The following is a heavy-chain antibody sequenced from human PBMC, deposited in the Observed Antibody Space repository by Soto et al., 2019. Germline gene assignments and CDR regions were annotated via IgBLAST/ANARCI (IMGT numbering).Heavy chain of an antibody. CDR1: DFTFQNYG. Sequence: EVQLVESGGGVARPGESLRLSCVGSDFTFQNYGMNWVRQFPGKGLEWVCGINWNGATTGCADSVKGRFAVSRDNVKSSIFLQMNSLTPGDTALYYCARGLDVIELWGLGTMVTVSS. CDR2: INWNGATT. J-gene: IGHJ3*01. CDR3: ARGLDVIEL. V-gene: IGHV3-20*04.